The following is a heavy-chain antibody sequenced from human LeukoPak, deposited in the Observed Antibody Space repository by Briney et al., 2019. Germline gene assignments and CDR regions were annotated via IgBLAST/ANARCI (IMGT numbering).Heavy chain of an antibody. CDR3: AREPKPVAEYQDHY. CDR1: GYTFTGYY. V-gene: IGHV1-2*02. CDR2: INPNSGGT. D-gene: IGHD6-19*01. J-gene: IGHJ4*02. Sequence: GASLKVSCKAAGYTFTGYYMHWVRQAPGQGLEWTGWINPNSGGTNYAQKFQGRVTMTRDTSISTVYMELSRLRYDDTAVYYCAREPKPVAEYQDHYWGQGTLVTVSS.